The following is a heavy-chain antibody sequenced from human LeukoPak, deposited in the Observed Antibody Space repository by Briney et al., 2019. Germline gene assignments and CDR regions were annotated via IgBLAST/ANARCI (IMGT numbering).Heavy chain of an antibody. CDR2: IYSGGST. V-gene: IGHV3-53*01. J-gene: IGHJ6*02. D-gene: IGHD3-16*01. CDR1: GFIVSSNY. CDR3: ARDGGDPVWGYYYGMDV. Sequence: GGSLRLSCAASGFIVSSNYMCWVRQAPGKGLEWVSVIYSGGSTYYADSVKGRFTISRDNSKNRLYLQMNSLRAEDTAVYYCARDGGDPVWGYYYGMDVWGQGTTVTVSS.